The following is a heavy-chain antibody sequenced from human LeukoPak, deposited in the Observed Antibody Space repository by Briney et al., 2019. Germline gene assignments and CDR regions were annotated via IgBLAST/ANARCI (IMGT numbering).Heavy chain of an antibody. CDR2: IDPSDSYT. Sequence: GESLKISCKGSGYSFTSYWISWVRQMPGKGLEWMGRIDPSDSYTNYSPSFQGHVTISADKSISTAYLQWSSLKASDTAMYYCARQEGSSHPFPENFDYWGQGTLVTVSS. CDR3: ARQEGSSHPFPENFDY. V-gene: IGHV5-10-1*01. CDR1: GYSFTSYW. D-gene: IGHD6-19*01. J-gene: IGHJ4*02.